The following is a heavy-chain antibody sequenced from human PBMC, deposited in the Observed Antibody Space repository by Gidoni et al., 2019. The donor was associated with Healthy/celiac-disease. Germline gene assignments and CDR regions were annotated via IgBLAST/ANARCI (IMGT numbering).Heavy chain of an antibody. CDR1: GGSFSGYY. Sequence: QVQLQQWGAGLLKPSEALALTCTVYGGSFSGYYWSWISQPPGKGLEWIGEINHSGSTNYNPSLKSRVTISVDTSKNQFSLKLSSVTAADTAVYYCARIAQLRYYGMDVWGQGTTVTVSS. D-gene: IGHD2-2*01. CDR2: INHSGST. V-gene: IGHV4-34*01. CDR3: ARIAQLRYYGMDV. J-gene: IGHJ6*02.